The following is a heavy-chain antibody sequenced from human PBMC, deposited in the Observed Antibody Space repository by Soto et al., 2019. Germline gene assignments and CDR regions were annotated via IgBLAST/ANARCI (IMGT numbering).Heavy chain of an antibody. CDR1: GFSLSTSGVG. D-gene: IGHD6-13*01. CDR2: IYWDDDQ. V-gene: IGHV2-5*02. CDR3: AYLTLAAAGIDRNWFDP. Sequence: QITLKESGPTLVKPTQTLTLTCTFSGFSLSTSGVGVGWIRQPPGKALEWLALIYWDDDQRYSPSLKSRLTITKDTSKSQVVLTVTNMDPVDTATYYCAYLTLAAAGIDRNWFDPWGPGTLVTVSS. J-gene: IGHJ5*02.